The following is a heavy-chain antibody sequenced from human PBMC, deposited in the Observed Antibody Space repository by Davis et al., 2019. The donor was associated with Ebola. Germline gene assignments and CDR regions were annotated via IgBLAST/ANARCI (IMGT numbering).Heavy chain of an antibody. CDR1: GYTFTSYG. CDR3: ARDWGETYYYYGMDV. D-gene: IGHD3-16*01. Sequence: AASVKVSCKASGYTFTSYGISWVRQAPGQGLEWMGWISAYNGNTNYAQKLQGRVTMTTDTSTSTAYMELSSLRSEDTAVYYCARDWGETYYYYGMDVWGQGTTVTVSS. CDR2: ISAYNGNT. J-gene: IGHJ6*02. V-gene: IGHV1-18*01.